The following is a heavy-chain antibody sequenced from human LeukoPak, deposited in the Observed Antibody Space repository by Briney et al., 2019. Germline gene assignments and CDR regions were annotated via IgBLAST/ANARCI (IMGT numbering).Heavy chain of an antibody. Sequence: SETLSLTCTVSGGSISSYYWSWIRQPPGKGLEWIGYIYHSGSTYYNPSLKSRVTISVDRSKNQFSLKLSSVTAADTAVYYCARVHNLKFDYWGQGTLVTVSS. J-gene: IGHJ4*02. CDR3: ARVHNLKFDY. V-gene: IGHV4-59*12. CDR1: GGSISSYY. D-gene: IGHD5-24*01. CDR2: IYHSGST.